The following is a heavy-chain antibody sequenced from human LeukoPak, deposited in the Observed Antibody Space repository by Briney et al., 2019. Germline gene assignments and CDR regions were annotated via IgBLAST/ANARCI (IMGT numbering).Heavy chain of an antibody. CDR2: IWYDGSNK. CDR3: AKLGDRFDY. J-gene: IGHJ4*02. CDR1: GFTVSSNY. Sequence: GGSLRLSCAASGFTVSSNYMSWVRQAPGKGLEWVAFIWYDGSNKYYADSVKGRFTISRDNSKNTLYLQMNSLRAEDTAVYYCAKLGDRFDYWGQGTLVTVSS. D-gene: IGHD2-21*01. V-gene: IGHV3-30*02.